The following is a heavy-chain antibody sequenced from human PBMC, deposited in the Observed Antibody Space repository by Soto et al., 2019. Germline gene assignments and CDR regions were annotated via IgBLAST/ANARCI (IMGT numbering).Heavy chain of an antibody. V-gene: IGHV3-23*01. CDR3: AKDDFGYSNYPDVVYYYYGMDV. Sequence: VGSLRLSCAASGFTFSSYAMSWVRQAPGKGLEWVSAISGSGGSTYYADSVKGRFTISRDNSKNTLYLQMNSLRAEDTAVYYCAKDDFGYSNYPDVVYYYYGMDVWGQGTTVTVSS. J-gene: IGHJ6*02. D-gene: IGHD4-4*01. CDR2: ISGSGGST. CDR1: GFTFSSYA.